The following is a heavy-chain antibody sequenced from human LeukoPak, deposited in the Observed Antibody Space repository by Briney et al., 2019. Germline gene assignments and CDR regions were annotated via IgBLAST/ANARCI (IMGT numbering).Heavy chain of an antibody. Sequence: GASVKVSCKASGYTFTSYGISWVRQAPGQGLEWMGWISAYNGNTNYAQKLQGRVTMTTDTSTSTAYMELRSLRSDDTAVYYCARSGLRYFDWLFRLDYWGQGTLVTVSS. CDR1: GYTFTSYG. V-gene: IGHV1-18*01. J-gene: IGHJ4*02. D-gene: IGHD3-9*01. CDR2: ISAYNGNT. CDR3: ARSGLRYFDWLFRLDY.